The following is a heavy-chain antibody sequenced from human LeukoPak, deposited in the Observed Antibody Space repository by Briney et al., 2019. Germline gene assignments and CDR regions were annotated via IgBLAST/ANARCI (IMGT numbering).Heavy chain of an antibody. CDR1: DGSISSYY. Sequence: PSETLSLTCTVSDGSISSYYWSWIRQPPGKGLEWIGYIYYSGSTNYNPSLKSRVTISVDTSKNQFSLKLSSVTAADTAVYYCARGPGGSSSSDFDYWGQGTLVTVSS. CDR3: ARGPGGSSSSDFDY. CDR2: IYYSGST. D-gene: IGHD6-6*01. J-gene: IGHJ4*02. V-gene: IGHV4-59*08.